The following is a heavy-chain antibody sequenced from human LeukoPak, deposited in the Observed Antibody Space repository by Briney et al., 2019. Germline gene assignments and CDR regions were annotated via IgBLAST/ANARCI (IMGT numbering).Heavy chain of an antibody. CDR1: GYTFTGYY. CDR3: ARDTGSSSWYYFDY. CDR2: INPNSGGT. V-gene: IGHV1-2*02. D-gene: IGHD6-13*01. Sequence: ASVKVSCKASGYTFTGYYMHWVRQAPGQGLERMGWINPNSGGTNYAQKFQGRVTMTRDTSISTAYMELSRLRSDDTAVYYCARDTGSSSWYYFDYWGQGTLVTVSS. J-gene: IGHJ4*02.